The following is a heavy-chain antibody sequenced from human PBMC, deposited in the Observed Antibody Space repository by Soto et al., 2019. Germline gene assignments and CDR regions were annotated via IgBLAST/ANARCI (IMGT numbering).Heavy chain of an antibody. Sequence: ASVKVSCKASGYTFTGYYMHWVRQAPGQGLEWMGWINTSSGDTKYAREVQGRVTMSTDTTTSTAYMELSSLKSDDTAVYYCAREYCVTTSCYGVDYWGQGILVTVSS. CDR3: AREYCVTTSCYGVDY. CDR1: GYTFTGYY. CDR2: INTSSGDT. D-gene: IGHD2-2*01. J-gene: IGHJ4*02. V-gene: IGHV1-2*02.